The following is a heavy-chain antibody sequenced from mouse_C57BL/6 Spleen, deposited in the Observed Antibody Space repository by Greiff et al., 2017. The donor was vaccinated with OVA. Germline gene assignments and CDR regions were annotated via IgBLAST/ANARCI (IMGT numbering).Heavy chain of an antibody. Sequence: EVQLQESGPGLVKPSQSLSLTCSVTGYSITSGYYWNWIRQFPGNKLEWMGYISYDGSNNYNPSLKNRISITRDTSKNQFFLKLNSVTTDDTATYYCARRDNRYWYFDVWGTGTTVTVSS. CDR2: ISYDGSN. J-gene: IGHJ1*03. CDR3: ARRDNRYWYFDV. D-gene: IGHD1-3*01. CDR1: GYSITSGYY. V-gene: IGHV3-6*01.